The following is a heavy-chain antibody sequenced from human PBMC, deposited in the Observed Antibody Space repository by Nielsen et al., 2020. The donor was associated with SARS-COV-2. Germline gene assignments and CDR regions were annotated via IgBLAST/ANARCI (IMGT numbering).Heavy chain of an antibody. CDR3: ARGRPKLYSSSWYPYFDY. Sequence: ESLKISCAVYGGSFSGYYWSWIRQPPGKGLEWIGEINHSGSTNYNPSLKSRVTISVDTSKNQFSLKLSSVTAADTAVYYCARGRPKLYSSSWYPYFDYWGQGTLVTVSS. D-gene: IGHD6-13*01. CDR1: GGSFSGYY. J-gene: IGHJ4*02. V-gene: IGHV4-34*01. CDR2: INHSGST.